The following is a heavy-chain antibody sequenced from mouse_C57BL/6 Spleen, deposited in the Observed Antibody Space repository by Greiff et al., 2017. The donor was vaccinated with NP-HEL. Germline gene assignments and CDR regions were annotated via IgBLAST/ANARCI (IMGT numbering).Heavy chain of an antibody. CDR3: ARSDGYPYYFDY. CDR1: GYTFTSYW. CDR2: IHPNRGST. D-gene: IGHD2-3*01. J-gene: IGHJ2*01. V-gene: IGHV1-64*01. Sequence: QVQLQQPGAELVKPGASVKLSCKASGYTFTSYWMHWVKQRPGQGLEWIGMIHPNRGSTNYNEKFKSKATLTVDKSSSTAYMQLSSLTSEDSAVYYCARSDGYPYYFDYWGQGTTLTVSS.